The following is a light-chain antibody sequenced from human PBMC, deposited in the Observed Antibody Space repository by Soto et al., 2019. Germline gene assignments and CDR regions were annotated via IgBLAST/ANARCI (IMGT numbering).Light chain of an antibody. J-gene: IGKJ1*01. Sequence: EIVLTQSPATLSLSPGERATLSCRASQSVSSYLAWYQQKPGQAPRLLLYDASNRATGIPARFSGSGSGTDLTLTISSLKPEDFAVYYCQQRSNWPRTFGQGTKVEIK. CDR3: QQRSNWPRT. CDR2: DAS. V-gene: IGKV3-11*01. CDR1: QSVSSY.